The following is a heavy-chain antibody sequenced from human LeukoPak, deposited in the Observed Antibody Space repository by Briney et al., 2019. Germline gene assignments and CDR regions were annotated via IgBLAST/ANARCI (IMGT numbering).Heavy chain of an antibody. Sequence: SETLSLTCAVYGGSFSGYYWSWIRQPPGKGLEWIGEINHSGSTNYNPSLKSRVTISVDTSKNQFSLKLSSVTAADTAVYYCARHVRGYCSSTSCYWRNWFDPWGQGTLATVSS. CDR2: INHSGST. CDR1: GGSFSGYY. D-gene: IGHD2-2*01. CDR3: ARHVRGYCSSTSCYWRNWFDP. V-gene: IGHV4-34*01. J-gene: IGHJ5*02.